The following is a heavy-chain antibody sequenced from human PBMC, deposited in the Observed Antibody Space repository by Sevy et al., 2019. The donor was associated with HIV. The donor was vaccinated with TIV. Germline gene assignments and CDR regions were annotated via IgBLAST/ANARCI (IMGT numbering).Heavy chain of an antibody. CDR2: IKQDGSEK. Sequence: GGSLRLSCAASGFTFSSYWMSWVRQAPGKGLEWVANIKQDGSEKYYVDSVKGRLTISRGNAKNSLYLQMNSLRAEDTAVYYSARDPAVVVPAAIKVHSWFDPWGQGTLVTVSS. J-gene: IGHJ5*02. CDR3: ARDPAVVVPAAIKVHSWFDP. D-gene: IGHD2-2*01. V-gene: IGHV3-7*03. CDR1: GFTFSSYW.